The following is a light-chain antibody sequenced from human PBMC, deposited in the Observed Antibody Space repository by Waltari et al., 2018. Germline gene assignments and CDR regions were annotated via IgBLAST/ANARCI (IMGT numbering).Light chain of an antibody. V-gene: IGKV1-39*01. CDR1: QSISSY. CDR3: QQYNSYWT. J-gene: IGKJ1*01. Sequence: DSQMTQSPSSLSASVGDRVTTTCRASQSISSYVNWYQKKPGKAPKILIYAAPSLQSGVPSRFSGSGYGTDFNLNISSLQPEDFATYYCQQYNSYWTFGQGNKVEIK. CDR2: AAP.